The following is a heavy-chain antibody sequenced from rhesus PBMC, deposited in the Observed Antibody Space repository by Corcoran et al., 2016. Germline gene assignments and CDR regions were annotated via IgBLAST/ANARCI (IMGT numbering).Heavy chain of an antibody. CDR1: GFTFSSYW. CDR3: AKGGSSGWYPHYFDY. Sequence: EVQLVESGGGLVQPGGSLRLSCAASGFTFSSYWMYWVRQDPGKGLEWVSRMSSEGSSTSYADSVKGRFTISRDKAKNSLYLQMNSLRAEDTAAYYCAKGGSSGWYPHYFDYWCQGVLVTFSS. D-gene: IGHD6-31*01. J-gene: IGHJ4*01. V-gene: IGHV3-119*01. CDR2: MSSEGSST.